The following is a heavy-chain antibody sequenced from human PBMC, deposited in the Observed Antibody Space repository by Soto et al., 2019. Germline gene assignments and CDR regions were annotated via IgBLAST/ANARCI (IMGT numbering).Heavy chain of an antibody. D-gene: IGHD6-13*01. J-gene: IGHJ4*02. Sequence: QVQLQESGPGLVKPSETLSLTCTVSGGSISSYYWSWIRQPPGKGLEWIGYIYYSGSTNYNPSLKSRATLAVAXSXNXXSLKRSSVTAADTAVYYCARAPAPVYSSSWYYFDYWGQGTLVTVSS. V-gene: IGHV4-59*01. CDR3: ARAPAPVYSSSWYYFDY. CDR1: GGSISSYY. CDR2: IYYSGST.